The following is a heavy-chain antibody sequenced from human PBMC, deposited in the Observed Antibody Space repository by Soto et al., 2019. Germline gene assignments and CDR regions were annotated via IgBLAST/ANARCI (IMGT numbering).Heavy chain of an antibody. D-gene: IGHD5-18*01. CDR2: IEPSDSYT. V-gene: IGHV5-10-1*01. Sequence: VASLKISCKGSGYSFTSYWISWVRQMTGKGLEWMGRIEPSDSYTNYSPSFQGHVTISADKSISTAYLQWSSLKASDTAMYYCARQTWDTAMDAENYCMDVWGQGTTVTVSS. J-gene: IGHJ6*02. CDR3: ARQTWDTAMDAENYCMDV. CDR1: GYSFTSYW.